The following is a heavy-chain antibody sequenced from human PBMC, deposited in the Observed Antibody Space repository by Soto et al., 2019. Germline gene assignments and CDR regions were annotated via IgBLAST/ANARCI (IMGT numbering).Heavy chain of an antibody. Sequence: PGGSLRLSCVVSGFTFSSSWMHWVRQGPGKGLVWVSRMNPDGSAINYADSVKGRFTTSRDNAKNILYLQMNSLRAEDTAVYHCVKGDLDTAVVNSPDAFDFWGPGTMVTVSS. V-gene: IGHV3-74*01. J-gene: IGHJ3*01. CDR3: VKGDLDTAVVNSPDAFDF. CDR1: GFTFSSSW. CDR2: MNPDGSAI. D-gene: IGHD5-18*01.